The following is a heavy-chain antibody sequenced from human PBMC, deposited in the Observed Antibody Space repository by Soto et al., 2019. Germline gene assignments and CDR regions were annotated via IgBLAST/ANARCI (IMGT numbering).Heavy chain of an antibody. CDR2: INRDGSAT. CDR1: GFTFSRSW. Sequence: EVQLVESGGGLVQPGGSLRLSCAASGFTFSRSWMSWVRQAPGKGLEWVAAINRDGSATLYVDSVKGRFTISRDNAGNSLYLQLNSLRVDDTAVYYCAKDARWGQGTLVTVSS. CDR3: AKDAR. J-gene: IGHJ1*01. V-gene: IGHV3-7*04. D-gene: IGHD6-6*01.